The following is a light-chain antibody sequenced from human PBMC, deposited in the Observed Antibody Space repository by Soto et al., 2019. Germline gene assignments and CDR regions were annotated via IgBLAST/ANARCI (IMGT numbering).Light chain of an antibody. CDR3: QQCRSSPRT. J-gene: IGKJ1*01. CDR2: GAS. CDR1: QSVTSSF. V-gene: IGKV3-20*01. Sequence: EIVLTQSPGTLSLSLGERATLSCRASQSVTSSFLAWYQQKPGQAPRLLIYGASRRATGIPDRFSGSGSGTDFTLTTSRVEPEDFGVYCCQQCRSSPRTFGQGPEVEIK.